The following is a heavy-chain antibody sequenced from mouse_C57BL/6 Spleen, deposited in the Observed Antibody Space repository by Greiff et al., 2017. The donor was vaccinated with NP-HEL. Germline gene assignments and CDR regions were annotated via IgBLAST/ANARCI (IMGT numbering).Heavy chain of an antibody. Sequence: EVMLVESGGGLVKPGGSLKLSCAASGFTFSDYGMHWVRQAPEKGLEWVAYISSGSSTIYYADTVKGRFTISRDNAKNTLCLQMTSLRSEDTAMYYCATTVVETWYFDVWGTGTTVTVSS. CDR3: ATTVVETWYFDV. CDR2: ISSGSSTI. CDR1: GFTFSDYG. J-gene: IGHJ1*03. V-gene: IGHV5-17*01. D-gene: IGHD1-1*01.